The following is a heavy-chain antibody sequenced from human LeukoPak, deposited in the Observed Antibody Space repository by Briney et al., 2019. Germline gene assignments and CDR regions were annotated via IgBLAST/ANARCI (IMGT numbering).Heavy chain of an antibody. CDR1: GFIFSSYA. Sequence: GGSLRLSCAASGFIFSSYAMHWVRQAPGKGLEWVAVISYDGSNKYYADSVKGRFTISRDNSKNTLYLQMNSLRAEDTAVYYCAKSTGYSSGWYTYWGQGTLVTVSS. CDR3: AKSTGYSSGWYTY. CDR2: ISYDGSNK. D-gene: IGHD6-19*01. J-gene: IGHJ4*02. V-gene: IGHV3-30*18.